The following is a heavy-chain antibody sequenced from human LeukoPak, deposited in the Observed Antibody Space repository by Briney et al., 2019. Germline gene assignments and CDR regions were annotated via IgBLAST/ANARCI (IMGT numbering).Heavy chain of an antibody. CDR1: GYSFTNYW. CDR2: IYPGDPDT. J-gene: IGHJ5*02. D-gene: IGHD3-22*01. Sequence: GESLKISCKGSGYSFTNYWIGWVRQMPGKGLEWMGIIYPGDPDTRYSPSFQGQVTISADKSISTAYLQWSSLKASDTAMYYCARHLADYYDSGGYPLDPWGQGTLVTVSS. CDR3: ARHLADYYDSGGYPLDP. V-gene: IGHV5-51*01.